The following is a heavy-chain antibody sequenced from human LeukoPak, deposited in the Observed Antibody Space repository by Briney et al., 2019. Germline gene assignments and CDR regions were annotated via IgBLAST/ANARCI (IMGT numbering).Heavy chain of an antibody. J-gene: IGHJ3*02. CDR3: ARGDARYFDWLIGGPDTQSGAFDI. CDR1: GFTFSSYS. CDR2: ISSSSSTI. D-gene: IGHD3-9*01. Sequence: GGSLRLSCAASGFTFSSYSMNWVRQAPGKGLEWVSYISSSSSTIYYADSVKGRFTISRDNAKNSLYLQMNSLRAEDTAVYYCARGDARYFDWLIGGPDTQSGAFDIWGQATMVTVSS. V-gene: IGHV3-48*04.